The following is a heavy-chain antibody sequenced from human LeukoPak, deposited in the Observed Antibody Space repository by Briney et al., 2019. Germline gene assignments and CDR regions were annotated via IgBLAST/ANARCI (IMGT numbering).Heavy chain of an antibody. J-gene: IGHJ4*02. CDR2: ISYDGTNK. D-gene: IGHD3-10*01. CDR3: AKGRYYPKDYFDY. CDR1: GFTFYCYD. Sequence: PGGSLRLSCTASGFTFYCYDMHWLPQAPGKGRVGVTDISYDGTNKLYADSVKGRFTSSRDNSKITLYLQMNSLSAEDTAVYYCAKGRYYPKDYFDYWGQGTLVTVSS. V-gene: IGHV3-30*18.